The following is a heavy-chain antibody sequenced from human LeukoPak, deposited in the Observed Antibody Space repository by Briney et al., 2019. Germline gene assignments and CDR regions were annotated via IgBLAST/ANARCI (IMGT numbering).Heavy chain of an antibody. CDR3: ATWGFTMVRALDYYYYMDV. J-gene: IGHJ6*03. Sequence: ASVKVSCKASGGTFSSYAISWVRQAPGQGLEWMGGIIPIFGTANYAQKFQGRVTITADKSTSTAYMELSSLRSEDTAVYYCATWGFTMVRALDYYYYMDVWGKGTTVTVSS. CDR1: GGTFSSYA. D-gene: IGHD3-10*01. V-gene: IGHV1-69*06. CDR2: IIPIFGTA.